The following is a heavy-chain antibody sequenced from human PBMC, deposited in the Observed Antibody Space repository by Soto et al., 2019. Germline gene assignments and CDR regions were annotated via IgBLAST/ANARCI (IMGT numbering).Heavy chain of an antibody. CDR1: GFAFNTYG. D-gene: IGHD4-4*01. J-gene: IGHJ4*02. CDR2: ISGSGGST. V-gene: IGHV3-23*01. CDR3: AKAPGSYYGDF. Sequence: PGGSLRLSCAASGFAFNTYGMSWVRQAPGKGLEWVSAISGSGGSTYYADSVKGRFTISRDNSKNTLYLQMNSLRAEDTAVYYCAKAPGSYYGDFWGQGALVTVSS.